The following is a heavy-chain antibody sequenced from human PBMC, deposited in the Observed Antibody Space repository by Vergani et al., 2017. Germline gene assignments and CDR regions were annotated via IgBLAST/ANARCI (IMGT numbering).Heavy chain of an antibody. CDR2: ISSSSSYI. V-gene: IGHV3-21*01. Sequence: EVQLVESGGGLVKPGGSLSLSCAASGFTFSSYSMNWVRQAPGKGLEWVSSISSSSSYIYYADSVKGRFTISRDNAKNSLYLQMNSLSAEDTAVYYCARDGTYDSSGYYDYWGQGTLVTVSS. CDR1: GFTFSSYS. J-gene: IGHJ4*02. CDR3: ARDGTYDSSGYYDY. D-gene: IGHD3-22*01.